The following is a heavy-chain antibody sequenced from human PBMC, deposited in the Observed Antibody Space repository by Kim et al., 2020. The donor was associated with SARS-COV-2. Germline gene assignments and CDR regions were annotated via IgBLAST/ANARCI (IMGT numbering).Heavy chain of an antibody. J-gene: IGHJ4*02. D-gene: IGHD3-9*01. CDR1: GFTFSSYD. CDR2: IGTAGDT. V-gene: IGHV3-13*01. CDR3: VRGKTYYDILTGRPFPSRFDY. Sequence: GGSLRLSCAASGFTFSSYDMHWVRQATGKGLEWVSAIGTAGDTYYPGSVKGRFTISRENAKNSLYLQMTSLRAGDTAVYYCVRGKTYYDILTGRPFPSRFDYWGQGTLVTVSS.